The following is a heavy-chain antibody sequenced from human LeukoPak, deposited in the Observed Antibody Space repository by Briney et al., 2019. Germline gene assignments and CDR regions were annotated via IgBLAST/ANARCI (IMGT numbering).Heavy chain of an antibody. Sequence: SETLSLTCAVSGGSISSGGYSWSWIRQPPGKGLEWIGYIYYSGSTYYNPSLKSRVTISVDTSKNQFSLKLSSVTAADTAVYYCARGSPPFDPWGQGTLVTVSS. V-gene: IGHV4-31*11. CDR2: IYYSGST. CDR3: ARGSPPFDP. CDR1: GGSISSGGYS. J-gene: IGHJ5*02.